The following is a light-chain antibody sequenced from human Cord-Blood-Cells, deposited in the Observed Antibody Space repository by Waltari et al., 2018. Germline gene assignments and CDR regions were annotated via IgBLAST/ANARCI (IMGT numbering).Light chain of an antibody. J-gene: IGLJ3*02. CDR3: SSYTSSSTWV. CDR2: DVS. Sequence: QSALTPPASVSGSPGQSLTISCTGTSSHSGGSNYVSWYQQHPGKAPKLMIYDVSNRPSGVSNRFSGSKSGNTASLTISGLQAEDEADYYCSSYTSSSTWVFGGGTKLTVL. CDR1: SSHSGGSNY. V-gene: IGLV2-14*03.